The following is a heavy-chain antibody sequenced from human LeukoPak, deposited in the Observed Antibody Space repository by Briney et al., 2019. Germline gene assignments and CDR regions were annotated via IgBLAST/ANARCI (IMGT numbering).Heavy chain of an antibody. V-gene: IGHV7-4-1*02. Sequence: ASVKVSCKASGYTFTSYAMNWVRQAPGQGLEWMGWINTTTGNPTYAQGFTGRFVFSLDTSVSTAYLQISSLKAEDTAVYYCARDSGSYASRRVYYYYYMDVWGKGTTVTVSS. D-gene: IGHD1-26*01. J-gene: IGHJ6*03. CDR2: INTTTGNP. CDR1: GYTFTSYA. CDR3: ARDSGSYASRRVYYYYYMDV.